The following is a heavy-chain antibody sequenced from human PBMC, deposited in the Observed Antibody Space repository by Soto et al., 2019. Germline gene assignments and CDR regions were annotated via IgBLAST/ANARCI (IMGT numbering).Heavy chain of an antibody. CDR2: ISGPDGGA. J-gene: IGHJ4*02. Sequence: EVHLLESGGGLVQPGGSLRLSCAASELSSSNHAMTWVRQAPGKGLEWVSGISGPDGGAYYADSVKGRFTISRDNSRSTLYLQMNSLRVEDTAVYYCASGGLHGYTNGGLSYFHSWGQGTLVTVSS. D-gene: IGHD5-18*01. CDR3: ASGGLHGYTNGGLSYFHS. CDR1: ELSSSNHA. V-gene: IGHV3-23*01.